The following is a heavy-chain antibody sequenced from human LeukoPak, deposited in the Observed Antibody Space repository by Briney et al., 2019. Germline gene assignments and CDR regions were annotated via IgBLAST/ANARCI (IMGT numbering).Heavy chain of an antibody. J-gene: IGHJ4*02. Sequence: ASAKVSCKASGYTFTSYYMHWVRQAPGQGLEWMGIINPSGGSTSYAQKFQGRVTMTRDMSTSTAYMELSSLRSEDTAVYYCARSRDSSGYYWYYFDYWGQGTLVTVSS. V-gene: IGHV1-46*01. CDR1: GYTFTSYY. CDR2: INPSGGST. D-gene: IGHD3-22*01. CDR3: ARSRDSSGYYWYYFDY.